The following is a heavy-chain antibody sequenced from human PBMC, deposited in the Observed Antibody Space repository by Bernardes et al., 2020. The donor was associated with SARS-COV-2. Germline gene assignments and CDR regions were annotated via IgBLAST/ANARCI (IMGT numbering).Heavy chain of an antibody. D-gene: IGHD3-9*01. J-gene: IGHJ4*02. Sequence: SLRLSCVASGFTFGSHTMNWVRQAPGKGLEWVSSITRSSDYIYYADSVKGRFTVSRDNARNSLYLQMNSLRAEDTAVYYCARIDDVTGRDYWGQGTLVTVSS. CDR3: ARIDDVTGRDY. V-gene: IGHV3-21*01. CDR1: GFTFGSHT. CDR2: ITRSSDYI.